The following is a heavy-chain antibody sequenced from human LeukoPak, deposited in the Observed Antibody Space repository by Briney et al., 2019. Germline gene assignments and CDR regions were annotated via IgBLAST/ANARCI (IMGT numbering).Heavy chain of an antibody. CDR3: AREDSSGYDY. Sequence: GSSVKVSCMASVYTFTDYYMHWVRQASGQGLEWMGWINPNSGGTNYAQNFQGRVTMTRDTSISTAYMEVSRLRSDDTAVYYCAREDSSGYDYWGQGTLVTVSS. J-gene: IGHJ4*02. CDR1: VYTFTDYY. V-gene: IGHV1-2*02. D-gene: IGHD3-22*01. CDR2: INPNSGGT.